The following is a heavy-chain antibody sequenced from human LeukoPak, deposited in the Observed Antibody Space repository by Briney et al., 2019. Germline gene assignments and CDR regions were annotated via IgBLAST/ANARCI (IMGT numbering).Heavy chain of an antibody. D-gene: IGHD4-11*01. CDR3: ARVRLPTVTTIGYHMDV. J-gene: IGHJ6*03. Sequence: SVKVSCMASGDTFSSFGFSWVRQAPGQGLEWMGGIIPIFGSANYAQKFQGRVTITADESTSTAYMEVSSLRSEDTAVYYCARVRLPTVTTIGYHMDVWGKGTTVTVSS. CDR1: GDTFSSFG. V-gene: IGHV1-69*13. CDR2: IIPIFGSA.